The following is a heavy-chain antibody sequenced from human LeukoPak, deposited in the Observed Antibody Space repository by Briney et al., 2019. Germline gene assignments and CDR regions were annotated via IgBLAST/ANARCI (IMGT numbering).Heavy chain of an antibody. Sequence: ASVKVSCKATGYTFTSYGLTWVRQAPGQGLEWMGWISAYNGNTNYAQKLQGRVTMTTDTSTSTAYMELRSLRSDDTAVYYCARLLPYDILTGYYLSIGYWGQGTLVTVSS. J-gene: IGHJ4*02. D-gene: IGHD3-9*01. CDR2: ISAYNGNT. CDR3: ARLLPYDILTGYYLSIGY. V-gene: IGHV1-18*01. CDR1: GYTFTSYG.